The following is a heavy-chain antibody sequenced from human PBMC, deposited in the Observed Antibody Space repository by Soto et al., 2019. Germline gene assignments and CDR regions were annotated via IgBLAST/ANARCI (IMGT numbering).Heavy chain of an antibody. V-gene: IGHV3-23*01. CDR2: ISHSGNT. CDR1: GFTCSSYC. Sequence: LXLSCAASGFTCSSYCVRWVRQAPGQGLEWVSSISHSGNTYYSDSVKGRFTISRDNSKNTLYLQMDSLRAEDTATYYCAKLLHNSYYNVMDVWGQGTTVTV. J-gene: IGHJ6*02. D-gene: IGHD4-4*01. CDR3: AKLLHNSYYNVMDV.